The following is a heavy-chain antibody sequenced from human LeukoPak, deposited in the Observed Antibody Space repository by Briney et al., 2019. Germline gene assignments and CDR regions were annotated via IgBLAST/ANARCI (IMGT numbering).Heavy chain of an antibody. J-gene: IGHJ6*03. CDR3: ARENTATHYSYYYMDV. CDR2: INPNSGGT. Sequence: GASVKLSCKASGYTFTGYYMHWVRQAPGQGLEWMGWINPNSGGTIYAQKFQGRVTMTRDTSISTAYMELSRLRSDDTAVYYCARENTATHYSYYYMDVWGKGTTVTVSS. CDR1: GYTFTGYY. V-gene: IGHV1-2*02. D-gene: IGHD5-18*01.